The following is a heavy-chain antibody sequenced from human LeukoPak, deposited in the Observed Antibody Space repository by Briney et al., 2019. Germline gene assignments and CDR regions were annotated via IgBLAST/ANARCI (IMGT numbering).Heavy chain of an antibody. Sequence: GGSLRLSCAASGFTFSSSWVTWVRQAPGKGLEWVANIDKHGSGKYYVDSVEGRFAISRDYASNSVFLQMDSLRAEDTSVYYCARDAGWGYYDLWGQGTPVTVSS. V-gene: IGHV3-7*01. J-gene: IGHJ4*02. CDR3: ARDAGWGYYDL. CDR1: GFTFSSSW. CDR2: IDKHGSGK. D-gene: IGHD1-26*01.